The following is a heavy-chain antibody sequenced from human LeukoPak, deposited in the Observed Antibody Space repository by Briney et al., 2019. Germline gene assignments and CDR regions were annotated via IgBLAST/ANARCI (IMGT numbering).Heavy chain of an antibody. D-gene: IGHD6-13*01. J-gene: IGHJ4*02. Sequence: PGGSLRLSCAASRFTFSSYSMNWVRQAPGKGLEWVSYISSSSSTIYYADSVKGRFTISRDNAKNSLYLQMNSLRAEDTAVYYCAREYSSSWYYFDYWGQGTLVTVSS. V-gene: IGHV3-48*01. CDR3: AREYSSSWYYFDY. CDR2: ISSSSSTI. CDR1: RFTFSSYS.